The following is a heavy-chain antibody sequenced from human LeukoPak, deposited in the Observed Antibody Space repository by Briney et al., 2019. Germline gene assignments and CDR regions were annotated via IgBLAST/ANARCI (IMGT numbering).Heavy chain of an antibody. J-gene: IGHJ3*02. CDR1: GFTFSGSA. V-gene: IGHV3-73*01. CDR3: ILYGPDAFDI. D-gene: IGHD2/OR15-2a*01. Sequence: GGSLRLSCAASGFTFSGSAMHWVRQASGKGLEWVGRIRSKANSYATAYAASVKGRFTISRDDSKNTAYLQMNSLKTEDTAVYYCILYGPDAFDIWGQGTMVTVSS. CDR2: IRSKANSYAT.